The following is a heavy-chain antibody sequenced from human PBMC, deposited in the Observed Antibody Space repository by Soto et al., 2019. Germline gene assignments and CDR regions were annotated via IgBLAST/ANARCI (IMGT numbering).Heavy chain of an antibody. V-gene: IGHV4-59*01. CDR2: IYYSGST. CDR1: GGSISSYY. CDR3: ARGQDIVVVVAAAGAFDI. D-gene: IGHD2-15*01. Sequence: SETLSLTCTVSGGSISSYYWSWIRQPPGKGLEWIGYIYYSGSTNYNPSLKSRVTISVDTSKNQFSLKLSSVTAADTAVYYCARGQDIVVVVAAAGAFDIWGQGTMVTVSS. J-gene: IGHJ3*02.